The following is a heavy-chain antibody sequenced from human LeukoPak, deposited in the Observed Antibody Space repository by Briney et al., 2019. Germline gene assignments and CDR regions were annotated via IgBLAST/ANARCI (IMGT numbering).Heavy chain of an antibody. CDR3: ASPAGYSKNFDY. V-gene: IGHV1-46*01. J-gene: IGHJ4*02. CDR2: SNPGDGST. D-gene: IGHD6-13*01. Sequence: GASVKVSCKASGYTFTNYYIHWVRQAPGQGLEWMGISNPGDGSTTYAQKFQARVTMTRDTSTSTVYMDLSSLKSEDTAVYYCASPAGYSKNFDYWGQGTLVTVSS. CDR1: GYTFTNYY.